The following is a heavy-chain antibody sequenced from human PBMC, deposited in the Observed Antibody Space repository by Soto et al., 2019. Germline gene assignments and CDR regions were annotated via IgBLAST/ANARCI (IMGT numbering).Heavy chain of an antibody. Sequence: QVQLVQSGAEVQKPGSSVKVSCKASGGTFSSYTISWVRQAPGQGLEWMGRIIPILGIANYAQKFQGRVTITADKSTSTAYMELSSLRSEDTAVYYCARDVPYYYGSGSWNAFDIWGQGTMVTVSS. D-gene: IGHD3-10*01. CDR3: ARDVPYYYGSGSWNAFDI. CDR2: IIPILGIA. CDR1: GGTFSSYT. V-gene: IGHV1-69*08. J-gene: IGHJ3*02.